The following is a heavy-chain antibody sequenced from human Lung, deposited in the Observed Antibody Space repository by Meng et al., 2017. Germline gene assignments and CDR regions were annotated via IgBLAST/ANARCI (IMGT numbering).Heavy chain of an antibody. D-gene: IGHD4-11*01. CDR2: INHSGST. CDR1: GGSFSDYY. CDR3: ARGPTTMAHDFDY. J-gene: IGHJ4*02. V-gene: IGHV4-34*01. Sequence: QVHLQQWGAGLLKPSETLSLTCVGSGGSFSDYYWSWICQPPGKGLEWIGEINHSGSTNYNPSLESRATISVDTSQNNLSLKLSSVTAADSAVYYCARGPTTMAHDFDYWGQGTLVTVSS.